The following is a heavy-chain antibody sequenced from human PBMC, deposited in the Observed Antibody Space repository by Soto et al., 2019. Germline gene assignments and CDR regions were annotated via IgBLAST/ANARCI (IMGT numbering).Heavy chain of an antibody. CDR3: ARESRNYYYYMDV. J-gene: IGHJ6*03. Sequence: EVQLVESGGGLVQPGGSLRLSCAASGFTFSSYNMNWVRQAPGKGLEWISDISLSSSTIFYADSVKGRFTISRDNAKNSLYLQMNSLRDEDTAGYYCARESRNYYYYMDVWGKGTTVTVSS. CDR1: GFTFSSYN. CDR2: ISLSSSTI. V-gene: IGHV3-48*02.